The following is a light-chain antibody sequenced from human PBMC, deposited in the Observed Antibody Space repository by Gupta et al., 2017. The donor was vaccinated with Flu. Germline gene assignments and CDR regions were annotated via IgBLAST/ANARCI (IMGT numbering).Light chain of an antibody. CDR3: QQYAGLLT. J-gene: IGKJ4*01. Sequence: EIVLTQSPGTLSLSPGERATLSCRASQSVTNNYLAWYQQKPGQAPRLLMFGASSRATGIPDRFTGSGSGTDFTLTISRLEPEDFAVYYCQQYAGLLTFGGGTKVEIK. CDR1: QSVTNNY. V-gene: IGKV3-20*01. CDR2: GAS.